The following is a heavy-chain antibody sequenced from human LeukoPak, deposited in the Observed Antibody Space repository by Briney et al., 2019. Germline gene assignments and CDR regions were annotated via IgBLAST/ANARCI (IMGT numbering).Heavy chain of an antibody. D-gene: IGHD5-18*01. J-gene: IGHJ4*02. CDR3: ASSGYSYGYVY. V-gene: IGHV4-31*03. Sequence: PSETLSLTCTVSGGSISSGGYYWSWIRQHPGKGLEWIGYIYYSGSTYYNPSLKSRVTISVDTSKNQLSLKLSSVTAADTAVYYCASSGYSYGYVYWGQGTLVTVSS. CDR2: IYYSGST. CDR1: GGSISSGGYY.